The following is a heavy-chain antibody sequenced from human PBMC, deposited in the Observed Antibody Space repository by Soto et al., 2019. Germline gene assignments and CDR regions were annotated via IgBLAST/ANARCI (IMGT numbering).Heavy chain of an antibody. CDR2: IGIGSSTK. Sequence: PGGSLRLSCAASGFTFRNYGMNWVRQAPGKGLEWVSYIGIGSSTKYYADSVKGRFTISRDNAKNSLYLQMNSLRAEDTAVYYCARGSADAFDIWGQGTMVTVSS. CDR3: ARGSADAFDI. CDR1: GFTFRNYG. J-gene: IGHJ3*02. D-gene: IGHD3-10*01. V-gene: IGHV3-48*01.